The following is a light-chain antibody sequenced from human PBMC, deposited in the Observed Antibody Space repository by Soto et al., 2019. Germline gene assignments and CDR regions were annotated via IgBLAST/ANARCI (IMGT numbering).Light chain of an antibody. CDR3: SSYSSSTVRYV. V-gene: IGLV2-14*01. J-gene: IGLJ1*01. CDR2: EVS. Sequence: QSVLTQPASVSGSPGQSITMSCTGTSSDVGSYDFVSWYQQHPGKAPKLLIYEVSNRPSGVSARFSGSKSDNTASLTISGLQAADEADYFCSSYSSSTVRYVFGSGTKAPS. CDR1: SSDVGSYDF.